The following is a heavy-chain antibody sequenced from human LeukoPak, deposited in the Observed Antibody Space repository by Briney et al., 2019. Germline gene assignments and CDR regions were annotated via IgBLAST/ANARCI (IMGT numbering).Heavy chain of an antibody. CDR3: ARDLEAAGLDY. D-gene: IGHD6-13*01. V-gene: IGHV3-74*01. CDR2: INSDGSST. J-gene: IGHJ4*02. Sequence: GGSLKLSCAASGFTFSSYWMHRVRQAPGKGLVWVSRINSDGSSTSYADSVKGRFTISRDNAKNTLYLQMNSLRAEDTAVYYCARDLEAAGLDYWGQGTLVTVSS. CDR1: GFTFSSYW.